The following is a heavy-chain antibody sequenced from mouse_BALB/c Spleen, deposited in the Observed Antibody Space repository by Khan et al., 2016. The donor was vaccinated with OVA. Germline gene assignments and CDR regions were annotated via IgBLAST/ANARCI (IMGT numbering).Heavy chain of an antibody. CDR2: INPSNGYT. V-gene: IGHV1-4*01. CDR1: GYTFTTYT. J-gene: IGHJ3*01. D-gene: IGHD3-1*01. CDR3: ARAGASSRSDGWFSS. Sequence: QIQLVQSGAELARPGASVKMSCKASGYTFTTYTMHWVKQRPGQGLEWIGYINPSNGYTNYNQKFKDKSTLTADKSSSTAYMQLSSLTSDYSAVSYCARAGASSRSDGWFSSWGQGPLRTVSA.